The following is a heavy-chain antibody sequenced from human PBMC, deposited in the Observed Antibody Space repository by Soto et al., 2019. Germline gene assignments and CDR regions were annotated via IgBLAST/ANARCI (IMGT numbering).Heavy chain of an antibody. CDR3: ARDREAGYKFYYGMDV. D-gene: IGHD5-12*01. V-gene: IGHV4-4*07. CDR1: GADINTYS. J-gene: IGHJ6*01. Sequence: PSEPLSLTCSVSGADINTYSWTWIRQPAGKGLEWIGRIYTSASINYNPSLKGRVTLSVDTYTNQVSLRLASVTAADTAIYYCARDREAGYKFYYGMDVWGQGTGVT. CDR2: IYTSASI.